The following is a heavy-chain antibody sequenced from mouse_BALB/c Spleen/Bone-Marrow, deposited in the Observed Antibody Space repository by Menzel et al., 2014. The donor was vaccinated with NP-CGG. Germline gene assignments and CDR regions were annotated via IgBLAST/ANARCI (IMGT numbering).Heavy chain of an antibody. J-gene: IGHJ4*01. CDR3: ARRDYYYGMDY. V-gene: IGHV4-1*02. D-gene: IGHD3-3*01. CDR2: INPDSRTI. CDR1: GFDFSRYW. Sequence: EVKVVDSGGGLVQPGGSLKLSCAASGFDFSRYWMSWVRQAPGKGLEWIGEINPDSRTINSTPSLKDKFIISRDNGKNALYLQMRKVRSEDTALYYCARRDYYYGMDYWGQGTSVTVSS.